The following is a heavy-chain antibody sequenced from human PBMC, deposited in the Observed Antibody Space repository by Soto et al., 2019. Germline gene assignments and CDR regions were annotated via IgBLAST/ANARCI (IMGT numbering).Heavy chain of an antibody. V-gene: IGHV3-30-3*01. Sequence: GGSLRLSCAASGFTFSSYAMHWVRQAPGKGLEWVAVISYDGSNKYYADSVKGRFTISRDNSKNTLYLQMNSLRAEDTAVYYCASGIGYCSGGSCYSRENYYGMDVWGQGTTVTVSS. D-gene: IGHD2-15*01. CDR3: ASGIGYCSGGSCYSRENYYGMDV. CDR2: ISYDGSNK. CDR1: GFTFSSYA. J-gene: IGHJ6*02.